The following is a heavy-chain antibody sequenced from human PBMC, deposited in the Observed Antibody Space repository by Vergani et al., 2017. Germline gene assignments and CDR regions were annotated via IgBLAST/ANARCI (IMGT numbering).Heavy chain of an antibody. V-gene: IGHV3-33*01. CDR3: ARDLSPYSSSRGAFDI. CDR1: GFTFSSYG. CDR2: IWYDGSNK. J-gene: IGHJ3*02. D-gene: IGHD6-13*01. Sequence: QVQLVESGGGVVQPGRSLRLSCAASGFTFSSYGMHWVRQAPGKGLEWVAVIWYDGSNKYYADSVKGRFTISRDNSKNTLYLQMNRLRAEDTAVYYCARDLSPYSSSRGAFDIWGQGTMVTVSS.